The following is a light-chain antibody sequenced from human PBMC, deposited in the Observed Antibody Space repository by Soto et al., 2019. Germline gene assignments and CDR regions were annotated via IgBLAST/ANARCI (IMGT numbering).Light chain of an antibody. J-gene: IGLJ3*02. CDR2: DVN. CDR1: SSDVGGYDH. CDR3: SSYTSRDTLV. V-gene: IGLV2-14*03. Sequence: QSALTQHASVSGSPGQSITISCTGTSSDVGGYDHVSWYQQHPGKAPKLIIYDVNIRPSGVSNRFSGSKSGNTASLAVSGLQAEDEADYYCSSYTSRDTLVFGGGTKLTVL.